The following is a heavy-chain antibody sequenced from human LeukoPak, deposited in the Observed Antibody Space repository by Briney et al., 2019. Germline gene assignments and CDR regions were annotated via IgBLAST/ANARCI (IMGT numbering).Heavy chain of an antibody. CDR1: GFTLSDYW. V-gene: IGHV3-7*01. J-gene: IGHJ3*02. Sequence: PGGSLRLSCVASGFTLSDYWMSWVRQAPVKGLEWVANINQDGSDKYHVDSVKGRFTISRDNAKNSLYLQMNSLRAEDTAVYYCARNQKGASDGFDIWGQGTRVTVSS. CDR3: ARNQKGASDGFDI. CDR2: INQDGSDK.